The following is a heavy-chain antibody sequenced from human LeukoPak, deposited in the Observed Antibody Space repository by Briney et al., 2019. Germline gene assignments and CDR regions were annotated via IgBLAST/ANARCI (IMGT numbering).Heavy chain of an antibody. CDR3: ARSRITIFGVVTQIDY. CDR1: GYTFTSYD. J-gene: IGHJ4*02. Sequence: ASVKVSCKASGYTFTSYDINWVRQATGQGLEWMGWMNPNSGNTGYAQKFQGRVTMTRNTSISTAYMELSSLRSEDTAVYYCARSRITIFGVVTQIDYWGQGTLVTVSS. D-gene: IGHD3-3*01. CDR2: MNPNSGNT. V-gene: IGHV1-8*01.